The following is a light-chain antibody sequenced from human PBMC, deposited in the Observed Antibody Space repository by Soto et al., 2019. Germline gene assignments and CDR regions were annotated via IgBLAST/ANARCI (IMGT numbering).Light chain of an antibody. CDR1: QNVSSY. Sequence: EIVLTQSPATLSLSPGERATLSCRASQNVSSYLAWYQQKPGQAPRLLIYEASNRATGIPARFSGSGSGTDFTLTISSLEPEDSAVYYCQQRSNWSTFGQGTRLEIK. CDR2: EAS. CDR3: QQRSNWST. J-gene: IGKJ5*01. V-gene: IGKV3-11*01.